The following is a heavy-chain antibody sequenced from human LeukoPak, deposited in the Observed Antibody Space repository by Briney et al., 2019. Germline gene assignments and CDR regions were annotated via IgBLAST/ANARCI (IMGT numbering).Heavy chain of an antibody. CDR1: GYTFTSYG. V-gene: IGHV1-18*01. D-gene: IGHD5-12*01. Sequence: GASVKVSFKASGYTFTSYGISWVRQAPGQGLEWMGWISAYNGNTNYAQKLQGRVTMTTDTSTSTAYMELRSLRSDDTAVCYCARVPVDIVATMIDDEYYFDYWGQGTLVTVSS. CDR3: ARVPVDIVATMIDDEYYFDY. CDR2: ISAYNGNT. J-gene: IGHJ4*02.